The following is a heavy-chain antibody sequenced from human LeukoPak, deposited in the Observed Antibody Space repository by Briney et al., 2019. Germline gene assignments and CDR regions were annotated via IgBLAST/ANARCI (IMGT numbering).Heavy chain of an antibody. CDR2: IHYSGST. J-gene: IGHJ6*02. Sequence: SQTLSLTRTVSGGPISSSDYYWSWIRQHPGKGLEWIGLIHYSGSTNYNPSLKSRVTISVDTSKNQFSLKLSSVTAADTAVYYCARRNIVVVPAARLRYYYYGMDVWGQGTTVTVSS. CDR3: ARRNIVVVPAARLRYYYYGMDV. D-gene: IGHD2-2*01. V-gene: IGHV4-31*03. CDR1: GGPISSSDYY.